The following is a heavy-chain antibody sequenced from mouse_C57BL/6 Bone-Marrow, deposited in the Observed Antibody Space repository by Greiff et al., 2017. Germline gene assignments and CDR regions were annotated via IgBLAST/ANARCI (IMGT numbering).Heavy chain of an antibody. CDR3: ARTLDSSGYWVDY. CDR2: IHPNSGST. D-gene: IGHD3-2*02. Sequence: QVQLQQPGAELVKPGASVKLSCKASGYTFTSYWMHWVKQRPGQGLEWIGMIHPNSGSTNYNEKFKSKATLTVDKSSSTAYMQLSSLTSEDSAVYYCARTLDSSGYWVDYWGQGTTLTVSS. V-gene: IGHV1-64*01. J-gene: IGHJ2*01. CDR1: GYTFTSYW.